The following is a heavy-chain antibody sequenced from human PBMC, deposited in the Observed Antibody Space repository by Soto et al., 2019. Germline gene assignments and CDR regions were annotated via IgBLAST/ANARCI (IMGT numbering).Heavy chain of an antibody. CDR3: ARVGFIPPYVSSGYYYYFDF. CDR2: IYYSGST. Sequence: LSLTCTVSGGSLSRGGYFWSWIRQDPGKGLEWIGYIYYSGSTYYNPSLKSRVTISVDTSKNKFSLKLSSVTAADTAVYYRARVGFIPPYVSSGYYYYFDFRGPGTPVTVSS. D-gene: IGHD3-22*01. J-gene: IGHJ4*02. CDR1: GGSLSRGGYF. V-gene: IGHV4-31*03.